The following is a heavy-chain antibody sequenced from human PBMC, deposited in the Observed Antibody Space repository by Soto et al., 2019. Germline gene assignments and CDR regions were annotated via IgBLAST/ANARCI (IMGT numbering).Heavy chain of an antibody. J-gene: IGHJ6*02. D-gene: IGHD3-22*01. CDR3: ARVTPGNNLYYFPGLDA. CDR2: ISYEGSNT. V-gene: IGHV3-30-3*01. Sequence: GSLRLSCIASGFTFGTYAIHWVRQAPGKGLQWVALISYEGSNTYYADSVRGRFTISRDNSKNTLYLQMNSLRPEDAGVYYCARVTPGNNLYYFPGLDAWGQGTSVTVSS. CDR1: GFTFGTYA.